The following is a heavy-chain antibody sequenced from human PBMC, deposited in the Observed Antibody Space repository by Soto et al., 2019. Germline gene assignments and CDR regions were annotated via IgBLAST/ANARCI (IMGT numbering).Heavy chain of an antibody. CDR3: ARALVAHLDY. CDR2: ISNTGSTI. Sequence: GGSLRLSCAASGFTLSSYSMNWVRQAPGKGLEWVSYISNTGSTISYADSVKGRFTVSRDNGKNSLYLQLSSLRAEDTAVYYCARALVAHLDYWGQGTLVTVSS. D-gene: IGHD5-12*01. J-gene: IGHJ4*02. V-gene: IGHV3-48*01. CDR1: GFTLSSYS.